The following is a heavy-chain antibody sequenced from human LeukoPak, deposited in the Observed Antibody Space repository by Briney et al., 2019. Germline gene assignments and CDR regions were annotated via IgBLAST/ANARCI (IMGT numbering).Heavy chain of an antibody. CDR2: ISGSGGST. V-gene: IGHV3-23*01. CDR3: ARVGAHIVEQWLAGYYFDY. Sequence: GGSLRLSCAASGFTFSSYAMSWVRQAPGKGLEWVSAISGSGGSTYYADSVKGRFTISRDNSKNTLYLQMNSLRAEDTAVYYCARVGAHIVEQWLAGYYFDYWGQGTLVTVSS. CDR1: GFTFSSYA. D-gene: IGHD6-19*01. J-gene: IGHJ4*02.